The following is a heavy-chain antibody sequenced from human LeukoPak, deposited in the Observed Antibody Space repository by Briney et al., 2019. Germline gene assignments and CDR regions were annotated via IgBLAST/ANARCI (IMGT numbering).Heavy chain of an antibody. J-gene: IGHJ5*02. Sequence: PGGSLRLSCVASGFSFSSYAMSWVRQAPGKGLEWVSVITGNGGGTFYADSVKGRFAISRDNSKNTLYLQMKSLRAEDTAVYYCAKEAGYSYGYNWFDPWGQGTLVTVSP. CDR3: AKEAGYSYGYNWFDP. D-gene: IGHD5-18*01. CDR1: GFSFSSYA. V-gene: IGHV3-23*01. CDR2: ITGNGGGT.